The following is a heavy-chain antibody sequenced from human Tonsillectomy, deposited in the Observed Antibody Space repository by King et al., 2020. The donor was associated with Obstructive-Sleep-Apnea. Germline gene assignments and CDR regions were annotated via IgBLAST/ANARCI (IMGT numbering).Heavy chain of an antibody. CDR2: INSDGSST. D-gene: IGHD5-12*01. CDR3: ASVPRSVGGYFKN. V-gene: IGHV3-74*01. J-gene: IGHJ4*02. CDR1: GFTFSSYW. Sequence: VQLVESGGGLVQPGGSLRLSCAASGFTFSSYWMHWVRQAPGKGLVWVSRINSDGSSTSYADSVKGRFTISRDNAKNTLYLQMNSMRAEDTAVYYCASVPRSVGGYFKNWGQGTLVTVSS.